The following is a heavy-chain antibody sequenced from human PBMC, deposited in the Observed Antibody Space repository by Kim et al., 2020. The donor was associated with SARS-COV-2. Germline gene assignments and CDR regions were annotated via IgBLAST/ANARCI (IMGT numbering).Heavy chain of an antibody. CDR3: ARSLIPADIWRFDY. D-gene: IGHD2-2*02. CDR2: INHSGST. J-gene: IGHJ4*02. V-gene: IGHV4-34*01. CDR1: GGSFSGYY. Sequence: SETLSVTCAVYGGSFSGYYWSWIRQPPGKGLEWIGEINHSGSTNYNPSLKSRVTISVDTSKNQFSLKLSSVTAADTAVYYCARSLIPADIWRFDYWGQGTLVTVSS.